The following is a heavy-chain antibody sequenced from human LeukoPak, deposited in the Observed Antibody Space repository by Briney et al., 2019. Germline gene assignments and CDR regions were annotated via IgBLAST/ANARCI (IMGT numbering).Heavy chain of an antibody. V-gene: IGHV1-69*13. CDR2: IIPIFGTA. J-gene: IGHJ4*02. Sequence: AASVKVSCKASGGTFSSYAISWVRQAPGQGLEWMGGIIPIFGTANYAQKFQGRVTITADESTSTAYMELSSLRSEDTAVYYCASSSYGQVSNVDTAMGFDYWGQGTLVTVSS. CDR1: GGTFSSYA. CDR3: ASSSYGQVSNVDTAMGFDY. D-gene: IGHD5-18*01.